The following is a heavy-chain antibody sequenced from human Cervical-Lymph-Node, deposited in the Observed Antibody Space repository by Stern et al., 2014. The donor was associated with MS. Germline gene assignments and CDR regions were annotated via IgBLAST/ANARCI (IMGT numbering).Heavy chain of an antibody. D-gene: IGHD3-22*01. V-gene: IGHV4-61*01. Sequence: QLQLQESGPGLVKPSETLSLTCTVSGGSVSSGSYYWSWIRQPPGMGLEGIGYIYYSGSTNSNPSLKRRVTISVDSTKKQFFLMLSSVTAADAAVYYCASDSGGYYLSFDYWGQGTLVTVSS. CDR2: IYYSGST. CDR1: GGSVSSGSYY. CDR3: ASDSGGYYLSFDY. J-gene: IGHJ4*02.